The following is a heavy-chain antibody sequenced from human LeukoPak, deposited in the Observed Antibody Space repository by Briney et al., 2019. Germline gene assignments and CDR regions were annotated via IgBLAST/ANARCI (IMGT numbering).Heavy chain of an antibody. CDR1: GFTFSSYW. CDR3: ARSGGWYPDY. CDR2: IKKDGSGK. J-gene: IGHJ4*02. Sequence: GGSLRLSCAASGFTFSSYWMSWVRQAPGKGLEWVANIKKDGSGKYYVDSVKGRFTISRDNVNNSLYLQMNSLRAEDTAVYYCARSGGWYPDYWGQGTLVTVSS. V-gene: IGHV3-7*03. D-gene: IGHD6-19*01.